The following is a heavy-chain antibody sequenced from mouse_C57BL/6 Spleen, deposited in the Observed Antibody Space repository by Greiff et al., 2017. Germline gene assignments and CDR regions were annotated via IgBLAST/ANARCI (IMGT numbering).Heavy chain of an antibody. CDR2: IHPNSGST. Sequence: QVQLQQPGAELVKPGASVKLSCKASGYTFTSYWMHWVKQRPGQGLEWIGTIHPNSGSTNYNEKFKSKATLTVDKSSSTAYMQLSSLTSEDSAVYYCARDYDYPFAYWGHVTLVTVSA. CDR1: GYTFTSYW. CDR3: ARDYDYPFAY. D-gene: IGHD2-4*01. J-gene: IGHJ3*01. V-gene: IGHV1-64*01.